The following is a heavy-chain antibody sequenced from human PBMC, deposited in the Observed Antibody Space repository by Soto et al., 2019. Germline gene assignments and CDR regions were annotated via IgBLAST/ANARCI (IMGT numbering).Heavy chain of an antibody. CDR2: VIPISGQT. V-gene: IGHV1-69*13. J-gene: IGHJ4*02. D-gene: IGHD1-26*01. CDR3: ARIGGVGAPPGADF. CDR1: GGTFSSYV. Sequence: SVKVSCKASGGTFSSYVISWLRQAPGQGLEWTGGVIPISGQTYYAQTFQGRVTITADDSTRTAYMELRSLTSDDTAVYFCARIGGVGAPPGADFWGQGTLVTVSS.